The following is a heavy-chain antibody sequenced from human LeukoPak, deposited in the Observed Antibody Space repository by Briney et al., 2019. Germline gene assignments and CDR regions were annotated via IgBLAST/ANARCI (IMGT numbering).Heavy chain of an antibody. CDR3: ARLWVGATKIDS. Sequence: PSETLSLPCTVSGGTISSSNNFWGWIRQPPGKGLEWIGSVYYSGSTSYNPSLKSRVTMSVDTSKNQFSLMLRSVTAADAAVYYCARLWVGATKIDSWGQGTLLTVSS. V-gene: IGHV4-39*01. J-gene: IGHJ4*02. D-gene: IGHD1-26*01. CDR2: VYYSGST. CDR1: GGTISSSNNF.